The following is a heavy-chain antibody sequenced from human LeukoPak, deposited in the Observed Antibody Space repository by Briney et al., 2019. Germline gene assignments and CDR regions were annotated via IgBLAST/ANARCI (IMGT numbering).Heavy chain of an antibody. D-gene: IGHD5-18*01. V-gene: IGHV4-39*07. J-gene: IGHJ4*02. CDR2: MYYSGST. CDR1: GGSISSSDYY. Sequence: SETLSLTCTISGGSISSSDYYWGWIRQPPGKGLEWIGSMYYSGSTNYNPSLKSRVTVSVDTSKNQFSLKLSSVTAADTAVYYCARSTTGYSKFDYWGQGTLVTVSS. CDR3: ARSTTGYSKFDY.